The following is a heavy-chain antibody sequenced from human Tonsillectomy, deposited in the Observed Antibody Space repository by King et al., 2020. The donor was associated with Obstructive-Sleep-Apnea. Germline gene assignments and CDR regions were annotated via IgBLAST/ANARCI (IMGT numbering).Heavy chain of an antibody. J-gene: IGHJ3*01. Sequence: VQLQESGPGLVKPSETLSLTCTVSGGSISNYYWNWIRQPAGTGLEWIGRIYASGGANYNPPLKSRVTMSLDTSKNQFSLKLSSVTAADTAVFYCARRSRHDAFDVWGQGTMVTVSS. CDR1: GGSISNYY. V-gene: IGHV4-4*07. CDR2: IYASGGA. CDR3: ARRSRHDAFDV.